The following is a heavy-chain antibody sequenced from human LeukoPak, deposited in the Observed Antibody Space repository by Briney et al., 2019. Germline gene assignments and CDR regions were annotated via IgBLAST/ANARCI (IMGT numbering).Heavy chain of an antibody. Sequence: SETLSLTCAVYGGSFSAYYWSWIRQPPGKGLEWIGEIDHTGSTNYNTSLKSRVTMSVDTSKNQSSLQVASVTAADTAVDYCAKPYYRSGTGGLESWGQGTLVTASS. CDR2: IDHTGST. CDR3: AKPYYRSGTGGLES. J-gene: IGHJ5*02. CDR1: GGSFSAYY. D-gene: IGHD3-3*01. V-gene: IGHV4-34*01.